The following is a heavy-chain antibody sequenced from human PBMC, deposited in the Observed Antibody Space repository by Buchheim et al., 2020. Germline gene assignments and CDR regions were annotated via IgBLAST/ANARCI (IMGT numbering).Heavy chain of an antibody. V-gene: IGHV3-48*01. CDR2: ISSSSTI. CDR1: GFTFSSYS. D-gene: IGHD1-26*01. CDR3: AKMYSSGVVGATNGLDY. J-gene: IGHJ4*02. Sequence: EVQLVESGGGLVQPGGSLRLSCAASGFTFSSYSMNWVRQAPGKGLEWVSYISSSSTIYYADSVKGRFTISRDNAKNTLYLQMNSLRAEDTAVYYCAKMYSSGVVGATNGLDYWGQGTL.